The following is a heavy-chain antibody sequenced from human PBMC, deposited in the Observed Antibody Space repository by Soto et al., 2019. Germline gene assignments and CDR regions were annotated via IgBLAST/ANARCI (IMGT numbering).Heavy chain of an antibody. CDR3: ARERIAARPGWFDP. J-gene: IGHJ5*02. CDR2: IYYSGST. CDR1: GGSISSYY. Sequence: QVQLQESVPGLVKPSETLSLTCTVSGGSISSYYWSWIRQPPGKGLEWIGYIYYSGSTNYNPSLKSRVTISVDTSKNQFSLKLSSVTAADTAVYYCARERIAARPGWFDPWGQGTLVTVSS. V-gene: IGHV4-59*01. D-gene: IGHD6-6*01.